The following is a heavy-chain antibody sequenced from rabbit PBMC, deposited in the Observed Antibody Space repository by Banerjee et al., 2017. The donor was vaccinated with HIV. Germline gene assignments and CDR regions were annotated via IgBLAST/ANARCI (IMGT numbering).Heavy chain of an antibody. Sequence: QQQLEESGGGLVKPGGTLTLTCKASGIDFSSYYYMCWVRQAPGKGPEWIACIYNGDGSTDYASWAKGRFTISKTSSTTVTLQMTSLTAADTATYFCARGYPSYGYAYFDLWGPGTLVTVS. CDR3: ARGYPSYGYAYFDL. J-gene: IGHJ4*01. V-gene: IGHV1S45*01. CDR2: IYNGDGST. CDR1: GIDFSSYYY. D-gene: IGHD6-1*01.